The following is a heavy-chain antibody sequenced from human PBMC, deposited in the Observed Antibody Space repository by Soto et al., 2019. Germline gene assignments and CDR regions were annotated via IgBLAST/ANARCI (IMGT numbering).Heavy chain of an antibody. J-gene: IGHJ4*02. CDR3: ARGRPPTTYYYDSRRRGYFDY. Sequence: PSETLSLTCTVSGGSISSGGYYWSWIRQHPGKGLEWIGYIYYSGSTYYNPSLKSRVTISVDTSKNQFSLKLSSVTAADTAVYYCARGRPPTTYYYDSRRRGYFDYWGQGTLVTVSS. CDR1: GGSISSGGYY. V-gene: IGHV4-31*03. CDR2: IYYSGST. D-gene: IGHD3-22*01.